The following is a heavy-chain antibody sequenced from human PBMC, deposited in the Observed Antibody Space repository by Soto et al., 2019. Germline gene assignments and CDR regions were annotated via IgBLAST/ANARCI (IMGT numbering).Heavy chain of an antibody. J-gene: IGHJ5*02. D-gene: IGHD3-16*01. CDR1: GYTFINYD. V-gene: IGHV1-8*02. CDR2: MNPGSGKA. CDR3: ARMASFGTLNWFDP. Sequence: ASVKVSCKASGYTFINYDISWVRQATGQGLEWMGWMNPGSGKAGYANRFQGRVTMTRDASTSTAHLELSSLTSEDTAVYYCARMASFGTLNWFDPWGQGTLVTVSS.